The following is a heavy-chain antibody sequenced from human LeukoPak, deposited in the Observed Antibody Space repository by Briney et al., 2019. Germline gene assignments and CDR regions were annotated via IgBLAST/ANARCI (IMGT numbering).Heavy chain of an antibody. D-gene: IGHD6-13*01. J-gene: IGHJ5*02. CDR1: EYTFTGYY. CDR2: INPNSGGT. CDR3: ARDKGIAGRNWFDP. V-gene: IGHV1-2*02. Sequence: ASVRVSCKASEYTFTGYYMHWVRQAPGQRLEWMGWINPNSGGTTYAKKFQGRVTMTRDTSISTNYMELSRLRSDDTAVYYCARDKGIAGRNWFDPWGQGTLV.